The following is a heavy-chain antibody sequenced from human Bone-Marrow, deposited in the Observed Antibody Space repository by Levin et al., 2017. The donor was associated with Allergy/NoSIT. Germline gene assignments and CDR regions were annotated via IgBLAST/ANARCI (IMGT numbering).Heavy chain of an antibody. CDR3: ARVGARGINWFDP. D-gene: IGHD3-3*02. J-gene: IGHJ5*02. CDR2: YFYSGST. V-gene: IGHV4-59*02. Sequence: SQTLSLTCSVSGAAALNDYYWTWVRQSPETGLEWIGYYFYSGSTNYNPSLKSRVTISVDTSKMEVYLRLTSVTAADTAIYYCARVGARGINWFDPWGPGSLVTVSS. CDR1: GAAALNDYY.